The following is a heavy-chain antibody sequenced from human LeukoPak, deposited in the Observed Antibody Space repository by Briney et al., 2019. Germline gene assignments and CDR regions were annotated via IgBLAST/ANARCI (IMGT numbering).Heavy chain of an antibody. Sequence: GGSLRLSRAASGFTFSGYNMIWVRQAPGKGVEGVSYITSSSSALYYADSVKGRFTISRDNAKNSLYLQMNSLRAEDTAVYHCARVRGSYHFDYWGQGTLVTVSS. V-gene: IGHV3-48*01. J-gene: IGHJ4*02. D-gene: IGHD1-26*01. CDR3: ARVRGSYHFDY. CDR1: GFTFSGYN. CDR2: ITSSSSAL.